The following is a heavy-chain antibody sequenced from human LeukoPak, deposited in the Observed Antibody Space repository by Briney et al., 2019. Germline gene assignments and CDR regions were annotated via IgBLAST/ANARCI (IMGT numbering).Heavy chain of an antibody. CDR1: GFTFSSYA. CDR3: AKGPPGVAVAVDY. J-gene: IGHJ4*02. CDR2: IRYDGSNK. Sequence: GGSLRLSCAASGFTFSSYAMHWVRQAPGKGLEWVAFIRYDGSNKYYADSVKGRFTISRDNSKNTLYLQMNSLRAEDTAVYYCAKGPPGVAVAVDYWGQGTLVTVSS. D-gene: IGHD6-19*01. V-gene: IGHV3-30*02.